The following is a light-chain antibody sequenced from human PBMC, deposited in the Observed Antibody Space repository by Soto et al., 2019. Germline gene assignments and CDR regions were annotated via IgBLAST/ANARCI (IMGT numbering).Light chain of an antibody. Sequence: QSALTQPASVSGSPGQSITISCTGTSSDVGSYNLVSWYQQHPGKAPKLMIYEGSKRPSGVSNRFSGSKSGNTASLTISGLQAEDEADYHCCSFAGSSTYWVFGAGTKVTVL. CDR1: SSDVGSYNL. V-gene: IGLV2-23*01. J-gene: IGLJ3*02. CDR2: EGS. CDR3: CSFAGSSTYWV.